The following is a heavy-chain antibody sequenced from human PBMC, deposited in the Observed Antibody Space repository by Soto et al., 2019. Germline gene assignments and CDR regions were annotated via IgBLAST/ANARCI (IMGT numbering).Heavy chain of an antibody. CDR1: GFTFSSYA. D-gene: IGHD2-15*01. J-gene: IGHJ4*02. CDR3: AKHRVVAATQPSDY. CDR2: ISGSGGST. V-gene: IGHV3-23*01. Sequence: EVQLLESGGGLVQPGGSLRLSCRASGFTFSSYAMSWVRQAPGKGPEWVSAISGSGGSTYYADSVKGRFTISRDNSKNTLYLQMNSLRAEDTAVYYCAKHRVVAATQPSDYWGQGTLVTVSS.